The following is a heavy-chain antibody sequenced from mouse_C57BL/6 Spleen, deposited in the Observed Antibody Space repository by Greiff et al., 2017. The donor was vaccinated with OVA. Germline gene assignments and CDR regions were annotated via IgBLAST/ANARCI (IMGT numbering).Heavy chain of an antibody. CDR2: IDPNSGGT. D-gene: IGHD1-1*01. Sequence: VQLQQSGAELVKPGASVKLSCKASGYTFTSYCMHWVKQRPGRGLAWIGRIDPNSGGTKYNEKFKSKATLTVDKPSSAAYMQCSSLTSEDAAVYYCALDYYGSSWWYFDVWGTGTTVTVSS. V-gene: IGHV1-72*01. CDR3: ALDYYGSSWWYFDV. J-gene: IGHJ1*03. CDR1: GYTFTSYC.